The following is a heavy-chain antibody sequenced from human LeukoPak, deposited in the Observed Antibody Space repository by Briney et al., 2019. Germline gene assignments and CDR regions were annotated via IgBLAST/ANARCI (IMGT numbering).Heavy chain of an antibody. J-gene: IGHJ6*03. CDR3: ARVIYGDYYYYYMDV. D-gene: IGHD4-17*01. Sequence: SETLSLTCTVSGGSISSYYWSWIRQPPGKGLEWIGYIYYSGNTNYNPSLKSRVTISVDTSKNQFSLKLSSVTAADTAVYYCARVIYGDYYYYYMDVWGKGTTVTVSS. CDR2: IYYSGNT. V-gene: IGHV4-59*01. CDR1: GGSISSYY.